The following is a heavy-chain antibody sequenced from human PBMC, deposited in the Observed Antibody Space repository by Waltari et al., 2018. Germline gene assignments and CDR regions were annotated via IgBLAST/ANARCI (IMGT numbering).Heavy chain of an antibody. CDR3: ARGLKQNWDYYYYYGMDV. CDR1: GYTFTSYD. V-gene: IGHV1-8*01. Sequence: QVQLVQSGAEVKKPGASVKVSCKASGYTFTSYDINWVREATGQGLEWMGWMNPNSGNTGYAQKFQGRVTMTRNTSISTAYMELSSLRSEDTAVYYCARGLKQNWDYYYYYGMDVWGQGTTVTVSS. CDR2: MNPNSGNT. J-gene: IGHJ6*02. D-gene: IGHD7-27*01.